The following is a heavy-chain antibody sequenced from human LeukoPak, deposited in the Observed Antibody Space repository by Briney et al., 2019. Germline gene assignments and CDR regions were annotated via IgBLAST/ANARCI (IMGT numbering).Heavy chain of an antibody. CDR3: AKDHLATNTLDYYDSSGYYPNWFDP. J-gene: IGHJ5*02. D-gene: IGHD3-22*01. Sequence: GGSLRLSCAASGFTFSSYAMSWVRQAPGKGLEWVSAISGSGGSTYYADSVKGRFTISRDNSKNTLYLQMNSLRAEDTAVYYCAKDHLATNTLDYYDSSGYYPNWFDPWGQGTLVTVSS. V-gene: IGHV3-23*01. CDR1: GFTFSSYA. CDR2: ISGSGGST.